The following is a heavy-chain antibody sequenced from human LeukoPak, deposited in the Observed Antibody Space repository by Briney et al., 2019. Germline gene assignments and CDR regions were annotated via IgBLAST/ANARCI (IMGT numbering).Heavy chain of an antibody. J-gene: IGHJ6*02. CDR2: IKQDGSEK. V-gene: IGHV3-7*03. D-gene: IGHD6-13*01. CDR3: AKDLAAAGTYYGMDV. Sequence: GGSLRLSCAASGFTFSTYWMSWVRQAPGKGLEWVANIKQDGSEKYYVDSVKGRFTISRDSSKNSLYLQMNSLRTEDTALYYCAKDLAAAGTYYGMDVWGQGTTVTVSS. CDR1: GFTFSTYW.